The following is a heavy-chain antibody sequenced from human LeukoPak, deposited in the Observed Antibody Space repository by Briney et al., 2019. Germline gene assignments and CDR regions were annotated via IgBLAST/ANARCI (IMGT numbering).Heavy chain of an antibody. CDR2: IYYSGST. J-gene: IGHJ4*02. CDR1: GGSISSYY. CDR3: ARGYSGYESFDY. Sequence: SETLSLTCTVSGGSISSYYWSWIRQPPGKGLEWMGYIYYSGSTNYNPSLKSRVTISVAPSKNQCSLKLSSVTAADTALYYCARGYSGYESFDYWGQGTLVTVSS. D-gene: IGHD5-12*01. V-gene: IGHV4-59*01.